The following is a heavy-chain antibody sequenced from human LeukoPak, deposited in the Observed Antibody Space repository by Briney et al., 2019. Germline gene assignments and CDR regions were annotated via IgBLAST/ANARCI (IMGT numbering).Heavy chain of an antibody. Sequence: SETLSLTCTVSGGSISSGSYYWSWIRQPAGKGLEWIGRIYTSGSTNYNPSLKSRVTISVDTSKNQFSLKLSSVTAADTAVYYCASVPRDRLSEGGYWGQGTLVTVSS. J-gene: IGHJ4*02. CDR1: GGSISSGSYY. CDR3: ASVPRDRLSEGGY. D-gene: IGHD3/OR15-3a*01. CDR2: IYTSGST. V-gene: IGHV4-61*02.